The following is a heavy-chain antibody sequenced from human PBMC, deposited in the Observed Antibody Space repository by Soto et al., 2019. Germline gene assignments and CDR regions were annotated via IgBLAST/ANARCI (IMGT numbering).Heavy chain of an antibody. CDR3: AHTLDWGEGRFDY. CDR1: GFSLSSVGVG. Sequence: QITLKESGPTLVKPTQTLTLTCSFSGFSLSSVGVGVGWIRQPPGNALEWLALIYWDDDKRYSPSLKSRLTIPKNTSKNQVVLTMTNSYPVDSAAYYCAHTLDWGEGRFDYWGQGTLVTVSS. V-gene: IGHV2-5*02. CDR2: IYWDDDK. J-gene: IGHJ4*02. D-gene: IGHD7-27*01.